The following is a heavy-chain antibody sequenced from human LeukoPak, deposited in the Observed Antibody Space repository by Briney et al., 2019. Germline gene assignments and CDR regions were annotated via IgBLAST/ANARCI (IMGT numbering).Heavy chain of an antibody. Sequence: SETLSLTCTVSGGSISSGSYYWSWIRQPAGTGLEWIGRIYTSGSTNYNPSLKSRVTISVDTSKNQFSLKLSSVTAADTAVYYCARVPSYYDFWSGYPPSYYYYYMDVWGKGTTVTVSS. CDR2: IYTSGST. V-gene: IGHV4-61*02. J-gene: IGHJ6*03. CDR1: GGSISSGSYY. CDR3: ARVPSYYDFWSGYPPSYYYYYMDV. D-gene: IGHD3-3*01.